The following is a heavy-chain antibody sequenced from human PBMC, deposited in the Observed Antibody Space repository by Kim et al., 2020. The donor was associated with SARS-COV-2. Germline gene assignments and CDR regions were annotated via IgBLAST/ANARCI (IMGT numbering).Heavy chain of an antibody. CDR1: GGTFSSYA. V-gene: IGHV1-69*04. Sequence: SVKVSCKASGGTFSSYAISWVRQAPGQGLEWMGRIIPILGIANYAQKFQGRVTITADKSTSTAYMELSSLRSEDTAVYYCATHDYGDFYYYYYGMDVWGQGTTVTVSS. J-gene: IGHJ6*02. D-gene: IGHD4-17*01. CDR2: IIPILGIA. CDR3: ATHDYGDFYYYYYGMDV.